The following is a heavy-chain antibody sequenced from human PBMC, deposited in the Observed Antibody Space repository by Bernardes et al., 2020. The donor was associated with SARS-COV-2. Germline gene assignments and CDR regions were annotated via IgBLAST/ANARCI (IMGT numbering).Heavy chain of an antibody. CDR1: GFTFRSYE. V-gene: IGHV3-48*03. D-gene: IGHD3-22*01. Sequence: GGSLRLSCAASGFTFRSYEMNWVRQAPGKGLEWVSHIISGGNSVYYTDSVKGRFTISRDNAKNSLYLQMNSLRAEDTAVYYCAATYYYDNTGLDAFDVWGQGTMVTVSS. CDR2: IISGGNSV. CDR3: AATYYYDNTGLDAFDV. J-gene: IGHJ3*01.